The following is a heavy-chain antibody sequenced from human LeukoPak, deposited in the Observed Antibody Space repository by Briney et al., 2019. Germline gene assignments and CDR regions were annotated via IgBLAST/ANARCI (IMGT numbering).Heavy chain of an antibody. CDR1: GYTFTSYG. J-gene: IGHJ4*02. CDR3: ARASPVTTDPSGY. Sequence: GASVTVSFTASGYTFTSYGISWVRQAPGQGLEWMGWISAYNGNTNYAQKLQGRVTMTTDTSTSTAYMELRSLRSDDTAVYYCARASPVTTDPSGYWGQGTLVTVSS. D-gene: IGHD4-17*01. V-gene: IGHV1-18*01. CDR2: ISAYNGNT.